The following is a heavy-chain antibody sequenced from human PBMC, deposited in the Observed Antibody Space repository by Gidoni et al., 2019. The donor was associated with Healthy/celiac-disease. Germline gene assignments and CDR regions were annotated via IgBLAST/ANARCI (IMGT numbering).Heavy chain of an antibody. CDR3: ARAGPPGLTGVPFDY. CDR2: ISAYNGNT. Sequence: QVQLVPSGAEVKKPGASVKVSCKASGYTFTSYGISWVRQAPGQGLEWMGWISAYNGNTNYAQKLQGRVTMTTDTATSTAYMELRSLRSDDTAVYYCARAGPPGLTGVPFDYWGQGTLVTVSS. V-gene: IGHV1-18*01. CDR1: GYTFTSYG. D-gene: IGHD3-9*01. J-gene: IGHJ4*02.